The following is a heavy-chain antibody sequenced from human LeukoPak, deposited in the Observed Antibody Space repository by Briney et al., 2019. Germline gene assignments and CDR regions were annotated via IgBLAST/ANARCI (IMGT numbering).Heavy chain of an antibody. CDR2: INSSGSTI. CDR3: ARGSKYYYVSSGYYYGRAFDY. D-gene: IGHD3-22*01. Sequence: GGSLRLSCAASGFTFSSYEMNWVRQAPGKGLEWVSYINSSGSTIYYADSVKGRFTISRDNAKNSLYLQMNSLRAEDAAVYYCARGSKYYYVSSGYYYGRAFDYWGQGTLVTVSS. CDR1: GFTFSSYE. J-gene: IGHJ4*02. V-gene: IGHV3-48*03.